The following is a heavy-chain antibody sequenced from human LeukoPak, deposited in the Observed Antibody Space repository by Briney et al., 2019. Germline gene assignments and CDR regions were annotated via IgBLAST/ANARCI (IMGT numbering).Heavy chain of an antibody. Sequence: SETLSLTCTVSGGSISRYYWTWIRQPPGKGLEWIGYIYNRGSTSYNPSLKSRVTISVDTSKNQFSLKMSSVTAADTAVYYCARGRYSYGSKATIDFWGQGTLATLPS. CDR2: IYNRGST. V-gene: IGHV4-59*01. J-gene: IGHJ4*02. D-gene: IGHD5-18*01. CDR1: GGSISRYY. CDR3: ARGRYSYGSKATIDF.